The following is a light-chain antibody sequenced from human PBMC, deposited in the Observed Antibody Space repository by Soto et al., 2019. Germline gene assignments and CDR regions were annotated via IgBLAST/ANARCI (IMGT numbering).Light chain of an antibody. J-gene: IGKJ3*01. CDR3: QQYGSSPLFT. V-gene: IGKV3-20*01. CDR1: QSVGSRY. CDR2: GTS. Sequence: DIVLTQSPGTLSLSPGERATLSCRASQSVGSRYLAWYQQKPGQAPRLLIYGTSTRATGIPDRFSGSGSGTDFTLTISRLEPEDFAVYYCQQYGSSPLFTFGPGTKVDIK.